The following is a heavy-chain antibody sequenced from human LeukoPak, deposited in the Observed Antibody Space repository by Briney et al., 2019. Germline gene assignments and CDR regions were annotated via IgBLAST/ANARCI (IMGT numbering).Heavy chain of an antibody. D-gene: IGHD3-16*01. J-gene: IGHJ4*02. V-gene: IGHV4-59*12. Sequence: SETLSLTCTVSGGSISNYYWNWIRQPPGKGLEWIGYIYYSGTTNYSPSLKSRVTISADTSKNQFSLKLSSVTAADTAVYYCARDNPFKYDYVNWGQGTLVTVSS. CDR2: IYYSGTT. CDR3: ARDNPFKYDYVN. CDR1: GGSISNYY.